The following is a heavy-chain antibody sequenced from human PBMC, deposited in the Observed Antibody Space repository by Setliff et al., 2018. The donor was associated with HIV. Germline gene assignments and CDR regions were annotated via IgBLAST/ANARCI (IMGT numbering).Heavy chain of an antibody. V-gene: IGHV1-18*01. CDR3: ARVTDGRVASDI. D-gene: IGHD1-26*01. CDR1: GCTFTSYG. Sequence: ASVKVSCKASGCTFTSYGISWVRQAPGQGLEWMGWTNTYNGNTYYAQNLQGRVTMTTDTSTSTGYMELRSLRSDDTAVYCCARVTDGRVASDIWGQGTMVTVSS. CDR2: TNTYNGNT. J-gene: IGHJ3*02.